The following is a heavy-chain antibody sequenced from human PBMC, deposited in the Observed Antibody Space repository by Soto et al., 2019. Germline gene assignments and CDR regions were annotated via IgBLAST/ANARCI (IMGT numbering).Heavy chain of an antibody. D-gene: IGHD2-2*01. V-gene: IGHV3-30*18. Sequence: QVQLVESGGGVVQSGRSLSLSCAASGFIFSSYYMHWVRQAPGKGLEWVAMISHDGTNKTYAESVKGRLTISRDNSRSTLYLQMSSLRSGDTAVYYCAKEVPTNPLDSGGQGTLFTVSS. CDR3: AKEVPTNPLDS. CDR2: ISHDGTNK. CDR1: GFIFSSYY. J-gene: IGHJ4*02.